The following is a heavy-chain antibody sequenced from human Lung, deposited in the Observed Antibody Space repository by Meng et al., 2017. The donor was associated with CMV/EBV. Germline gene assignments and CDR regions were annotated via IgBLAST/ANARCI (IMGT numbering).Heavy chain of an antibody. CDR1: GFRFDDYG. D-gene: IGHD3-22*01. J-gene: IGHJ4*02. CDR2: IRHDGTNK. V-gene: IGHV3-30*02. CDR3: ARDQPQHTPQFLYYDSSGYYDY. Sequence: GESLKISCAASGFRFDDYGMHWVRQTPGKGLEWVAFIRHDGTNKFYGASVKGRFTISRDNSKSTVYLQMNSLRAEDTAVYYCARDQPQHTPQFLYYDSSGYYDYWGQGTLVTVSS.